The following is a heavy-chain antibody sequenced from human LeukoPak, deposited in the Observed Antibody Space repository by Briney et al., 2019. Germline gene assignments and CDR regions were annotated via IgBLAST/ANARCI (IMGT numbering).Heavy chain of an antibody. CDR1: GYTFTGYY. V-gene: IGHV1-2*02. D-gene: IGHD6-13*01. J-gene: IGHJ6*03. CDR2: INPNSGGT. CDR3: AKAAAGSQHSYYYYYYLDV. Sequence: ASVKVSCKASGYTFTGYYMHWVRQAPGQGLEWMGWINPNSGGTNYAQKFQGRITMTRDTSISTAYMELSRLRSDDTAVYYCAKAAAGSQHSYYYYYYLDVWGTGTTVTISS.